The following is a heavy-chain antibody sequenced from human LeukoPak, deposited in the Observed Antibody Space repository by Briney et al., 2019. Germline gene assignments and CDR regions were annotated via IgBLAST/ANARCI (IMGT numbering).Heavy chain of an antibody. CDR1: EFSSYS. J-gene: IGHJ3*02. CDR2: ISSSSSYI. D-gene: IGHD3-10*01. V-gene: IGHV3-21*05. Sequence: GGSLRLSCAASEFSSYSMNWVRQAPGKGLEWVSYISSSSSYIYYADSVKGRFTISRDNAKNSLYLQMNSLRAEDTAVYYCARAGPNYYGSTAFDIWGQGTMVTVSS. CDR3: ARAGPNYYGSTAFDI.